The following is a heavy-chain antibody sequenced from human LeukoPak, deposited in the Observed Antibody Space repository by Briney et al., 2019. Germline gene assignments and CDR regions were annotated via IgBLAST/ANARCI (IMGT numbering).Heavy chain of an antibody. Sequence: ASVKVSCKASGYTFNDYCIHWVRQAPGQGLEWMGYINPKSGFTLYAPKFQGRVILTRDPSITTASVNLSRLTSHDTAIYYCARDNKREQWLASGADYWGQGSLVTVSS. CDR1: GYTFNDYC. CDR3: ARDNKREQWLASGADY. CDR2: INPKSGFT. V-gene: IGHV1-2*02. J-gene: IGHJ4*02. D-gene: IGHD6-19*01.